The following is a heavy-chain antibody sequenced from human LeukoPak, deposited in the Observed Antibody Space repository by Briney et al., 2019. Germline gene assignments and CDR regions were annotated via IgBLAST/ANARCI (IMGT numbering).Heavy chain of an antibody. D-gene: IGHD2-2*01. CDR3: ARDSPSRYYGLDV. J-gene: IGHJ6*04. Sequence: SVKVSCKASGGTFSSYAISWVRQAPGQVLEWMGGIIPIFGTANYAQKFQGRVTITADESTSTAYMELSSLRSEDTAVYYCARDSPSRYYGLDVWGKGTTVTVSS. CDR1: GGTFSSYA. CDR2: IIPIFGTA. V-gene: IGHV1-69*13.